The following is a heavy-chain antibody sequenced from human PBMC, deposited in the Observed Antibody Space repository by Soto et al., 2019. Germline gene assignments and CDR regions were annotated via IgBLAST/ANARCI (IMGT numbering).Heavy chain of an antibody. CDR1: GFTFSSYD. CDR3: ARGGYSYCYGGRESMDV. CDR2: IGTAGDT. J-gene: IGHJ6*02. Sequence: EVQLVESGGGLVQPGGSLRLSCAASGFTFSSYDMHWVRQATGKGLEWVSAIGTAGDTYYPGSVKGRFTISRENAKNSLYLQMNSLRAEDTAVYYCARGGYSYCYGGRESMDVWGQGTTVTVSS. V-gene: IGHV3-13*01. D-gene: IGHD5-18*01.